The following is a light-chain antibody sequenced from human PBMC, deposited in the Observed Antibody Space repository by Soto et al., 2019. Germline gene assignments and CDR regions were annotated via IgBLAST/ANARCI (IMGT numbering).Light chain of an antibody. J-gene: IGKJ1*01. CDR2: GAS. CDR1: ESINSN. CDR3: QQYHNWPPWT. Sequence: EIVMTQSPDTLSVSPGQSAALSCWASESINSNLAWYQQKPGQSPRRLIYGASTRATGVPARFSGSGSGTEFSLTISSLQSEDFAVYYWQQYHNWPPWTFGQGTKVEI. V-gene: IGKV3-15*01.